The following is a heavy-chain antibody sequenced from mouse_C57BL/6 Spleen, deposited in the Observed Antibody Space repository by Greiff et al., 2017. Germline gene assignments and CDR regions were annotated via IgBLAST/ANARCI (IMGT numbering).Heavy chain of an antibody. CDR1: GYSFTGYN. CDR3: ARPYGKGSHYYAMDY. CDR2: INPNYGTT. V-gene: IGHV1-39*01. Sequence: QLQESGPELVKPGASVKISCKASGYSFTGYNMNWVKQSNGKSLEWIGVINPNYGTTSYNQKFKGKATLTVDQSSSTAYMQLNSLTSEDSAVYYCARPYGKGSHYYAMDYWGQGTSVTVSS. D-gene: IGHD2-1*01. J-gene: IGHJ4*01.